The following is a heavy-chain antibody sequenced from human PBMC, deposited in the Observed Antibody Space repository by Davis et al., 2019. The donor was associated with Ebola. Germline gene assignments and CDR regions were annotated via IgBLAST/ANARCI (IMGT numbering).Heavy chain of an antibody. CDR2: IDHRGST. CDR1: GGTFSGYY. Sequence: MPGGSLRLSCAVYGGTFSGYYWTWIRQSPGQGLEWIGEIDHRGSTNYSPSLRGRVTISLDRSAKHFSLKLNSVTAADTAVYYCASCYDTSDFFDYWGRGTQVTVSS. D-gene: IGHD2-21*02. V-gene: IGHV4-34*01. J-gene: IGHJ4*02. CDR3: ASCYDTSDFFDY.